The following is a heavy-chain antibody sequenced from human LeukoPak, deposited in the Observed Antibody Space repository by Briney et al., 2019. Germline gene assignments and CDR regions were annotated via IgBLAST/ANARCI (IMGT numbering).Heavy chain of an antibody. CDR3: AREVRGGNSFDY. V-gene: IGHV3-66*01. CDR2: IYSGGST. J-gene: IGHJ4*02. CDR1: GFTYSSNY. D-gene: IGHD3-10*01. Sequence: GGSLTLPCAASGFTYSSNYMIGVRRAPGEGLEWVSLIYSGGSTYYAAYVKGRFIISRDSSKLTLYLQMNSLRAEDTAVYYCAREVRGGNSFDYWGQGTLVTVSS.